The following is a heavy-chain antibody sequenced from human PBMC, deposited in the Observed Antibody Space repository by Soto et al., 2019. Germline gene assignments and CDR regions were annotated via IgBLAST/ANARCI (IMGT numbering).Heavy chain of an antibody. CDR3: ARGYCTTTICDPWFDP. J-gene: IGHJ5*02. V-gene: IGHV5-51*01. CDR1: GYSFTSYW. D-gene: IGHD2-2*01. Sequence: GESLKISCTGVGYSFTSYWIGWVSQMPGKGLEWMGIIYPGDSDTRYSPSFQGQVTISADKSITTAYLQWSSLKASDTAMYHCARGYCTTTICDPWFDPWGQGTLVTVSS. CDR2: IYPGDSDT.